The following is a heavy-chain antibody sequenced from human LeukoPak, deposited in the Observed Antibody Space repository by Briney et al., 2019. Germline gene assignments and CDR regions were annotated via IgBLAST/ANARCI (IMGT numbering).Heavy chain of an antibody. D-gene: IGHD6-13*01. Sequence: GGSLRLSCEASGFTFTRSAMTLVRQAPGKGLDWVSTNADSVKGRFTISRDNSKNTLYLQMNGLRSEDTALYYCAKHLGSQSFLYYYMDVWGEGTAVIVSS. CDR1: GFTFTRSA. V-gene: IGHV3-23*01. CDR3: AKHLGSQSFLYYYMDV. J-gene: IGHJ6*03.